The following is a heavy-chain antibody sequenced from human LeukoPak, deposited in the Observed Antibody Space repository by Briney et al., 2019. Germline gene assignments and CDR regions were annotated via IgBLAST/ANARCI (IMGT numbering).Heavy chain of an antibody. J-gene: IGHJ4*02. D-gene: IGHD3-16*01. CDR3: ARSAGLAPEFDC. CDR1: GFTFSSYS. CDR2: ISGTSSAI. Sequence: QTGGSLRLSCAASGFTFSSYSMNWVRQAPGKGLEWISYISGTSSAIYYADSVKGRFTASRDNVKNSLYLQINSLRAEDTAVYYCARSAGLAPEFDCWGQGILVTVSS. V-gene: IGHV3-48*01.